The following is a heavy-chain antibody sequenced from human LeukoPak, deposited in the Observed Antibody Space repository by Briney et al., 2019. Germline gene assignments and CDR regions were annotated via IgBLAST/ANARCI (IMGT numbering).Heavy chain of an antibody. CDR1: GFTFTNAW. J-gene: IGHJ4*02. CDR3: STLTSRGLSDS. V-gene: IGHV3-15*07. CDR2: IKSKADGETV. D-gene: IGHD1-20*01. Sequence: GGSLRLSCAASGFTFTNAWMNWVRQAPGKGLEWVGRIKSKADGETVDYAAPVKGRFTFSGDDSKNMLYLQMNSLKSEDTAVYYCSTLTSRGLSDSWGQGTLVTVSS.